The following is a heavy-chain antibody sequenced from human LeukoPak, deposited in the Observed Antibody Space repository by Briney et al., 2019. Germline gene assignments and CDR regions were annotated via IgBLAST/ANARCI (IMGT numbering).Heavy chain of an antibody. CDR1: GGSVSSGSYY. Sequence: SGTLSLTCTVSGGSVSSGSYYWSWIRQPPGKGLEWIGYIYYSGSTNYNPSLKSRVTISVDTSKNQFSLKLSSVTAADTAVYYCARERYYDSSGYGIWGQGTMVTVSS. J-gene: IGHJ3*02. D-gene: IGHD3-22*01. CDR3: ARERYYDSSGYGI. CDR2: IYYSGST. V-gene: IGHV4-61*01.